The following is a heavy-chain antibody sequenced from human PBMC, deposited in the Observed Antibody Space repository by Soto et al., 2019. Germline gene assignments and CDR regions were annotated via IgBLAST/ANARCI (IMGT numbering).Heavy chain of an antibody. CDR2: ISSSSRYI. CDR3: ARDYYYDSSGKDY. V-gene: IGHV3-21*01. D-gene: IGHD3-22*01. Sequence: RRLSCGASGFTFTDYTMNWVRQAPGKGLEWVSSISSSSRYIYYADSVKGRFTISRDNTKNSVYLQMSSLRAEDTALYYCARDYYYDSSGKDYWGQGTLVTVSS. J-gene: IGHJ4*02. CDR1: GFTFTDYT.